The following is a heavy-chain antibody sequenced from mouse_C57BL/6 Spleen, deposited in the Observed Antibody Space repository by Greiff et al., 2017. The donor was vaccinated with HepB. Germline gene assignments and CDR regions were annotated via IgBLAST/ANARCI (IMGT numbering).Heavy chain of an antibody. V-gene: IGHV1-80*01. J-gene: IGHJ2*01. CDR3: ARSGAVVYFDY. CDR1: GYAFSSYW. CDR2: IYPGDGDT. D-gene: IGHD1-1*01. Sequence: VQLQQSGAELVKPGASVKISCKASGYAFSSYWMNWVKQRPGKGLEWIGQIYPGDGDTNYNGKFKGKATLTADKSSSTAYMQLSSLTSEDSAVYCCARSGAVVYFDYWGQGTTLTVSS.